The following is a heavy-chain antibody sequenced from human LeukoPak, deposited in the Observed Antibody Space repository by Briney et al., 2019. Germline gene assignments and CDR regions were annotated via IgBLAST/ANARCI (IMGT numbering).Heavy chain of an antibody. D-gene: IGHD3-3*01. J-gene: IGHJ6*03. CDR1: GFSFRSYG. V-gene: IGHV3-30*02. CDR3: ANHFFTIVGGTNCYYIDV. Sequence: GGSLRLSCVASGFSFRSYGMSWVRQAPGKGLEWVAFIRPDGVNTNYGDSVKGRFTISRDNSKNTLYMQMNSLRAEDTAVYYCANHFFTIVGGTNCYYIDVWGKGTTVIISS. CDR2: IRPDGVNT.